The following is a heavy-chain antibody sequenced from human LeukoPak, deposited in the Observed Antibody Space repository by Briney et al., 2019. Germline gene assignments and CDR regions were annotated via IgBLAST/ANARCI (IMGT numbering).Heavy chain of an antibody. Sequence: GGSLRLSCAASGFTFSNAWMSWVRQAPGKGLEWVGRIKSKTDGGTTDYAAPVKGRFTISRDDSKNTLYLQMNSLKTEDTAVYYCTTETLYYYDSSGYYYPKVNWGQGTLVTVSS. J-gene: IGHJ4*02. CDR1: GFTFSNAW. CDR3: TTETLYYYDSSGYYYPKVN. V-gene: IGHV3-15*01. D-gene: IGHD3-22*01. CDR2: IKSKTDGGTT.